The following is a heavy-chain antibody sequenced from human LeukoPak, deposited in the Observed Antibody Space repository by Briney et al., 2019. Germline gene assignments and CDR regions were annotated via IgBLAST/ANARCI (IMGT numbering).Heavy chain of an antibody. D-gene: IGHD6-19*01. V-gene: IGHV3-23*01. CDR3: AKAGSSGWYKVLIDY. J-gene: IGHJ4*02. CDR1: GFTFSSSA. CDR2: ISNNGGYT. Sequence: PGGSLRLSCAASGFTFSSSAMSWVRQAPGKGLEWVSAISNNGGYTYYADSVQGRFTIPRDNSKSTLCLQMNSLRAEDTAAYYCAKAGSSGWYKVLIDYWGQGTLVTVSS.